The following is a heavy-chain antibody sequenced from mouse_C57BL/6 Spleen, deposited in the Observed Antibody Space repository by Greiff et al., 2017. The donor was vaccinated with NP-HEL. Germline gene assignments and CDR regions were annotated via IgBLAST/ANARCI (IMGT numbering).Heavy chain of an antibody. Sequence: EVKLQESGPGLVKPSQSLSLTCSVTGYSITSGYYWNWIRQFPGNKLEWMGYISYDGSNNYNPSLKNRISITRDTSKNQFFLKLNSVTTEDTATYYCARYGYDVYYAMDYWGQGTSVTVSS. CDR3: ARYGYDVYYAMDY. CDR2: ISYDGSN. V-gene: IGHV3-6*01. J-gene: IGHJ4*01. D-gene: IGHD2-2*01. CDR1: GYSITSGYY.